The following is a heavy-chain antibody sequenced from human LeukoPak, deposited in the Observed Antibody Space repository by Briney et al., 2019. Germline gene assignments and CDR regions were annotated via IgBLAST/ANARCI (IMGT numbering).Heavy chain of an antibody. D-gene: IGHD2/OR15-2a*01. Sequence: GGSLRLSCSASGFTFSVCAMSWVRQAPGKGLEWVSAISGSGGGTYYADSVKGRFTISKDNAKNTVYLQMSNLRVEDTAVYYCVSFYETYWGRGTLVTVSS. J-gene: IGHJ4*02. V-gene: IGHV3-23*01. CDR1: GFTFSVCA. CDR2: ISGSGGGT. CDR3: VSFYETY.